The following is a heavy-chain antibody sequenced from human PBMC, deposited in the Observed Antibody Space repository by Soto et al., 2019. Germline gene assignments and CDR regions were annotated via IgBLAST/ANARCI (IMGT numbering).Heavy chain of an antibody. D-gene: IGHD6-19*01. CDR1: GGSISSGGYS. CDR2: IYHSGST. J-gene: IGHJ5*02. Sequence: QLQLQESGSGLVKPSQTLSLTCAVSGGSISSGGYSWSWIRQPPGKGLEWIGYIYHSGSTYYNPSLKSRVTISVDRSKNQFSLKPSSVTDADTAVYYGARTSGSGWSGFDPWGQGTLVTVSS. CDR3: ARTSGSGWSGFDP. V-gene: IGHV4-30-2*01.